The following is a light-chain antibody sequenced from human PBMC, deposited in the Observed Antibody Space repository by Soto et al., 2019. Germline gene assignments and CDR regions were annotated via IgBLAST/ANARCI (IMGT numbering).Light chain of an antibody. CDR2: GAS. CDR3: QQYNNWPRT. V-gene: IGKV3-15*01. J-gene: IGKJ1*01. Sequence: EIVMTQSPAPLSVSPGERATLSCRASQTVLTNLAWYQQKPGQAPRLLIYGASTRATGIPARFSGSGSGTEFTLTISSLQSEDFAVYYCQQYNNWPRTFGQGTKVDNQ. CDR1: QTVLTN.